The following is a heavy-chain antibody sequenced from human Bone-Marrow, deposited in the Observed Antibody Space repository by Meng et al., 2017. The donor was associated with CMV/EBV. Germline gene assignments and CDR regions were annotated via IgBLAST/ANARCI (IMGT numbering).Heavy chain of an antibody. D-gene: IGHD3-3*01. Sequence: GESLKISCAASGFTFSSYAMHWVRQAPGKGLEWVAVISYDGSNKYYADSVKGRFTISRDNSKNTLYLQMNSLRAEDTAVYYCAKEYYDFWSGYDRSYGMDVWGRGNTVTGSS. V-gene: IGHV3-30-3*01. CDR1: GFTFSSYA. J-gene: IGHJ6*01. CDR3: AKEYYDFWSGYDRSYGMDV. CDR2: ISYDGSNK.